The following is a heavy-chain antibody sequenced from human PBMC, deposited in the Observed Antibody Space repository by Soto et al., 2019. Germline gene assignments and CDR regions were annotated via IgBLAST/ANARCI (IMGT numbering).Heavy chain of an antibody. CDR1: GGSISSGGYS. J-gene: IGHJ5*02. Sequence: SEILSLICAVAGGSISSGGYSWSWIRQPPGKGLEWIGYIYHSGSTYYNPSLKSRVTISVDRSKNQFSLKLSSVTAADTAVYYCARVPDRWGQGTLVTVS. V-gene: IGHV4-30-2*01. CDR2: IYHSGST. CDR3: ARVPDR. D-gene: IGHD2-2*01.